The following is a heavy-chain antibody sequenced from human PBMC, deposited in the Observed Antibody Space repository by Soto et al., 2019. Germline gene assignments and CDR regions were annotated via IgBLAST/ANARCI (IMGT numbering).Heavy chain of an antibody. D-gene: IGHD6-19*01. V-gene: IGHV4-39*01. J-gene: IGHJ5*02. CDR1: GGSISRSSYY. CDR2: IYYSGST. Sequence: QLQLQESGPGLVKPSETLSLTCTVSGGSISRSSYYWGWLRQPPGKGLEWIGSIYYSGSTYYNPSLKSRVTISVDTSKNQFSLKLSSVTAGGTAVYYCARMLVAGNSEFDPWGQGTLVTVSS. CDR3: ARMLVAGNSEFDP.